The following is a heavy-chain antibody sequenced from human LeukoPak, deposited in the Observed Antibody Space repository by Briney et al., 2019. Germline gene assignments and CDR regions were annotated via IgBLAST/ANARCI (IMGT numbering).Heavy chain of an antibody. Sequence: GGSLRLSCAASGFTFHNFAMHWVRQAPGKGLEWVAVISNDERDKYYAESVKGRFTISRDNSKNTVYLQMNSLRTEDTAVYYCARPSPPGDGYNPCDYWGPGALVTVSS. CDR1: GFTFHNFA. J-gene: IGHJ4*02. CDR2: ISNDERDK. CDR3: ARPSPPGDGYNPCDY. D-gene: IGHD5-24*01. V-gene: IGHV3-30*04.